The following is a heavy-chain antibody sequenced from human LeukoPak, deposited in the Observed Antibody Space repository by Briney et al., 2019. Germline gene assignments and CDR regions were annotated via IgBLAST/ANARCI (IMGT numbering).Heavy chain of an antibody. Sequence: SETLSLTCTVSGAAISTYFWSWIRQSPGKGLEWIGYIYSSGSTKYNPSLKSRVTISVDAPKNQFALTLRSLTAADTAVYYCARDFWSGSVGFDPWGQGTLVTVSS. V-gene: IGHV4-59*01. CDR3: ARDFWSGSVGFDP. D-gene: IGHD3-3*01. J-gene: IGHJ5*02. CDR2: IYSSGST. CDR1: GAAISTYF.